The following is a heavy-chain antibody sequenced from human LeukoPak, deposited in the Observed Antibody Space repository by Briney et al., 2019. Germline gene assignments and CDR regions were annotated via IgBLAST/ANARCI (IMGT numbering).Heavy chain of an antibody. CDR3: ARDRSLSSGWYEDY. V-gene: IGHV1-69*04. CDR2: IIPILGIA. CDR1: GGTFSSYA. J-gene: IGHJ4*02. D-gene: IGHD6-19*01. Sequence: SVKVSCKASGGTFSSYAISWVRQAPGQGLEWMGRIIPILGIANYAQEFQGRVTITADKSTSTAYMELSSLRSEDTAVYYCARDRSLSSGWYEDYWGQGTLVTVSS.